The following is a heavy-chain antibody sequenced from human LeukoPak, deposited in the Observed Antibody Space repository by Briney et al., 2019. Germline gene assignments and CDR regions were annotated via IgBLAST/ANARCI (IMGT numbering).Heavy chain of an antibody. J-gene: IGHJ4*02. V-gene: IGHV4-39*07. CDR2: GDYSGGT. CDR1: GDSFTSVTDY. CDR3: ARPRLLAFDY. D-gene: IGHD2-15*01. Sequence: PSETLSLTCTVSGDSFTSVTDYWAWIRQPPGKGLEWIASGDYSGGTYYNPSLESRVAISADMSKNQFSLKLSSVTAADTAVYYCARPRLLAFDYWGQGTLVTVSS.